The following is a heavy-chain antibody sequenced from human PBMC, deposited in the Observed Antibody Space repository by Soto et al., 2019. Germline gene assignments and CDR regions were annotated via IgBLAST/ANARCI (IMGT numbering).Heavy chain of an antibody. V-gene: IGHV4-59*08. Sequence: PSETLCLTWSISWVSINSYYCSWIRQPPGEGLEWIGYIYYGGSTNYAPSLKSRVTISVDTSKNQFSLQLNSMTAADTAVYYCARHNYGWGSTYFDYWGQGTLVTVSS. CDR3: ARHNYGWGSTYFDY. D-gene: IGHD3-16*01. CDR2: IYYGGST. CDR1: WVSINSYY. J-gene: IGHJ4*02.